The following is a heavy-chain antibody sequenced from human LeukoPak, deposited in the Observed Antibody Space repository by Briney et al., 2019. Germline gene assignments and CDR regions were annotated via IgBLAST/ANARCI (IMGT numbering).Heavy chain of an antibody. CDR2: INSSGSTI. CDR3: ARGRYCSGGTCYIYWYFDL. J-gene: IGHJ2*01. D-gene: IGHD2-15*01. V-gene: IGHV3-48*03. CDR1: GFTFSSYE. Sequence: PGGSLRLSCAASGFTFSSYEMNWVRQAPGKGLEWVSYINSSGSTIYYEDSVKGRFTISRDNAKNSLYLQMNSLRAEDTAVYYCARGRYCSGGTCYIYWYFDLWGRGTLVTVSS.